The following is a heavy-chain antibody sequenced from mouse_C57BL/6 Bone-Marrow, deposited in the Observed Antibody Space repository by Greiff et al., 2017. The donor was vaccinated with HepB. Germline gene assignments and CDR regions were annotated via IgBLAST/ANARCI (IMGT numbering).Heavy chain of an antibody. V-gene: IGHV5-6*01. CDR3: ARHYYYGSSYGYYAMDY. Sequence: EVHLVESGGDLVKPGGSLKLSCAASGFTFSSYGMSWVRQTPDKRLEWVATISSGGSYTYYPDSVKGRFTISRDNAKNTLYLQMSSLKSEDTAMYYCARHYYYGSSYGYYAMDYWGQGTSVTVSS. D-gene: IGHD1-1*01. J-gene: IGHJ4*01. CDR2: ISSGGSYT. CDR1: GFTFSSYG.